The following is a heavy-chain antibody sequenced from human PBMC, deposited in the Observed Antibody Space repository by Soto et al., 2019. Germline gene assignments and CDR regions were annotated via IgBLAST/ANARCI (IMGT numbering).Heavy chain of an antibody. J-gene: IGHJ4*02. Sequence: QVQLVQSGAEVKKPGASVKVSCKASGYTFTSYGISWVRQAPGQGHAWMGWISAYNGNTNYAQKRQGRFTMTTDTSTSTAYMELRSLRSDDTAVYYCAREVPEGFGCGSPWVDYWGQGTLVTVSS. CDR3: AREVPEGFGCGSPWVDY. CDR1: GYTFTSYG. V-gene: IGHV1-18*01. CDR2: ISAYNGNT. D-gene: IGHD5-12*01.